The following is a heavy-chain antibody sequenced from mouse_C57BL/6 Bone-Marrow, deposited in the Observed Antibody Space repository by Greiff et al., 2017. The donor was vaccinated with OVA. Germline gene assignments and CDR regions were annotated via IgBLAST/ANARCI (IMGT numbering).Heavy chain of an antibody. CDR1: GFSLTSYA. V-gene: IGHV2-9-1*01. CDR3: ARTFYAMDY. CDR2: IWTGGGT. J-gene: IGHJ4*01. Sequence: LQESGPGLVAPSQCLSITCTVSGFSLTSYAISWVRQPPGKGLEWLGVIWTGGGTNYNAALKYRRSISKDNHRSLVFLNMNSLQADDTARYYCARTFYAMDYWGQGTSVTVSS.